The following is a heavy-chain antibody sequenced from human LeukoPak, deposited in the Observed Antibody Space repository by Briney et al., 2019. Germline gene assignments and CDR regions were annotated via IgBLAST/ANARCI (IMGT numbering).Heavy chain of an antibody. D-gene: IGHD3-22*01. CDR2: IHTSGST. CDR3: ARGAYYYDSSGYWAFGY. V-gene: IGHV4-4*07. J-gene: IGHJ4*02. Sequence: SETLSLTCTVSGGSISSYYWSWIRQPAGKGLEWIGRIHTSGSTNYNPSLKSRVTMSVDTSKNQFSLKLSSVTAADTAVYYCARGAYYYDSSGYWAFGYWGQGTLVTVSS. CDR1: GGSISSYY.